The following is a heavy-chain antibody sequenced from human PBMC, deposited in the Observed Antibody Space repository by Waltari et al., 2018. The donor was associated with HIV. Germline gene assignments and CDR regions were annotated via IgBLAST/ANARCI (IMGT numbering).Heavy chain of an antibody. CDR2: IKQDGSER. Sequence: EVHLVESGGGLVQPGGSLRLSCAASGFTFSSYWMTWVRQAPGKGLEWGANIKQDGSERYYVDSVKGRFTISRDNAKNSLYLQMNSLRAEDTAVYYFARAPPTVTTLFDYWGQGTLVTVSS. CDR1: GFTFSSYW. J-gene: IGHJ4*02. CDR3: ARAPPTVTTLFDY. V-gene: IGHV3-7*04. D-gene: IGHD4-17*01.